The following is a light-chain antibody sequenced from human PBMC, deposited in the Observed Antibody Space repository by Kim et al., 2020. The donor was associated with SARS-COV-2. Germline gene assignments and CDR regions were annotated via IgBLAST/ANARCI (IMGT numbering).Light chain of an antibody. V-gene: IGLV6-57*03. CDR2: DDD. CDR3: QSYDTNTWV. CDR1: TGSITTSY. Sequence: GKPVTISCTRSTGSITTSYVQWYLQRPGSAPTIVIFDDDQRPSGVSDRLSGSIDTSTNSASLTISALRIDDEADYRCQSYDTNTWVFGGGTQLTVL. J-gene: IGLJ3*02.